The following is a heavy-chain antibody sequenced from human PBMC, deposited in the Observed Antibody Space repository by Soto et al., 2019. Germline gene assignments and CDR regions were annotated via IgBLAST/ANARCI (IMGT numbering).Heavy chain of an antibody. CDR3: ARDLGVALATLTLDY. CDR1: GFTFSTYS. D-gene: IGHD2-15*01. J-gene: IGHJ4*02. CDR2: ITSDSSNV. V-gene: IGHV3-21*01. Sequence: PGGSLRLSCAASGFTFSTYSMNWVRQAPGKGLEWVSYITSDSSNVHYADSVKGRFTFSRDNAKNSLSLQMNTLRAEDTAVYYCARDLGVALATLTLDYWGQGTLVTVS.